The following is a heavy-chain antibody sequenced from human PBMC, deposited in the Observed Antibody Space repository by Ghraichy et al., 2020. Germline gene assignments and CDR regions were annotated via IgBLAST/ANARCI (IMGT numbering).Heavy chain of an antibody. CDR2: IRYDGSNK. CDR3: AKEYRPNYYDSSGSLFGN. Sequence: GGSLRLSCAASGFTFSSYGMHWVRQAPGKGLEWVAFIRYDGSNKYYADSVKGRFTISRDNSKNTRYLQMNSLRAEDTAVYYCAKEYRPNYYDSSGSLFGNWGQGTLVTVSS. J-gene: IGHJ4*02. V-gene: IGHV3-30*02. D-gene: IGHD3-22*01. CDR1: GFTFSSYG.